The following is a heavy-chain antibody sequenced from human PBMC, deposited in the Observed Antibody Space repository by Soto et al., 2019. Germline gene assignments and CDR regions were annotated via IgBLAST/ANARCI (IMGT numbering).Heavy chain of an antibody. Sequence: SETPSLTCTVCGGSICSSSYYWGWIRQPPGKGLEWIGSIYYSGSTYYNPSLKSRVTISVDTSKNQLSLKLSSVTAADTAVYYCARRGPSGYDFSAAYFDYWGQGTLVTVSS. V-gene: IGHV4-39*01. D-gene: IGHD5-12*01. CDR3: ARRGPSGYDFSAAYFDY. CDR1: GGSICSSSYY. J-gene: IGHJ4*02. CDR2: IYYSGST.